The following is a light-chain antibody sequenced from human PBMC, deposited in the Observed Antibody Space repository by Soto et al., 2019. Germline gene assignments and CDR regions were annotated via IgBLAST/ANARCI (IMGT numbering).Light chain of an antibody. CDR3: QQSYSTPWT. Sequence: DIQMTQSPSTLSASVGDRVTITCRASQSITTWLAWYQQRPGKAPKLLIYSASTLQSGVPSRFSGSGSVTEFTLTISSLQPDDFATYFCQQSYSTPWTFGQGTKVDIK. V-gene: IGKV1-39*01. CDR2: SAS. CDR1: QSITTW. J-gene: IGKJ1*01.